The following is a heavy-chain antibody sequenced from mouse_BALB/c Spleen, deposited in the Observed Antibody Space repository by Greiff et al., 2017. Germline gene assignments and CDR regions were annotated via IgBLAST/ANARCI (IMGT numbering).Heavy chain of an antibody. CDR2: INSNGGST. V-gene: IGHV5-6-3*01. CDR3: ARDERWGAMDY. Sequence: VQLQQSGGGLVQPGGSLKLSCAASGFTFSSYGMSWVRQTPDKRLELVATINSNGGSTYYPDSVKGRFTISRDNAKNTLYLQMSSLKSEDTAMYYCARDERWGAMDYWGQGTSVTVSS. D-gene: IGHD1-1*02. CDR1: GFTFSSYG. J-gene: IGHJ4*01.